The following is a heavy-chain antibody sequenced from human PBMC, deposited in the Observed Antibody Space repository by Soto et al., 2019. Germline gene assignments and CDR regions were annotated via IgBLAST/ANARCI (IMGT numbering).Heavy chain of an antibody. V-gene: IGHV4-59*01. CDR2: ISYTGSA. CDR3: ARVNYGDYYYGMDV. Sequence: PSETLSLTSTVAGGSINYSYWTWIRQPPGKGLEWIGYISYTGSANYNASLKSRLTISVDTSKNQFSLKLSSVTAADTALYYCARVNYGDYYYGMDVWGQGTTVTVSS. CDR1: GGSINYSY. J-gene: IGHJ6*02. D-gene: IGHD4-17*01.